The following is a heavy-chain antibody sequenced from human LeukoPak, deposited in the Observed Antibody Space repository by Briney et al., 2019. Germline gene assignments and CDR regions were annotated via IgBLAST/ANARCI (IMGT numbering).Heavy chain of an antibody. CDR2: ISSSSSYI. CDR3: ARDWHYYYYYGMDV. CDR1: GFTFSSYA. Sequence: PGGSLRLSCAASGFTFSSYAMHWVRQAPGKGLEWVSSISSSSSYIYYADSVKGRFTISRDNAKNSLYLQMNSLRAEDTAVYYCARDWHYYYYYGMDVWGQGTTVTVSS. V-gene: IGHV3-21*01. J-gene: IGHJ6*02.